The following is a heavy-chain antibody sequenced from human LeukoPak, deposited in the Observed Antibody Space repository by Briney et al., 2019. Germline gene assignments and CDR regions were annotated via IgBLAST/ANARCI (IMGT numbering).Heavy chain of an antibody. CDR2: ISFDGRNQ. J-gene: IGHJ5*02. Sequence: PGGSLRLSCAASGFSFRDYGMHWVRQAPGKGLQWVAVISFDGRNQYYGDSVRGRFTISRDNSKNTLYLQMNSLRVEDTAVYYCARGIAVAGTSWFDPWGQGTLVTVSS. CDR1: GFSFRDYG. V-gene: IGHV3-30*03. CDR3: ARGIAVAGTSWFDP. D-gene: IGHD6-19*01.